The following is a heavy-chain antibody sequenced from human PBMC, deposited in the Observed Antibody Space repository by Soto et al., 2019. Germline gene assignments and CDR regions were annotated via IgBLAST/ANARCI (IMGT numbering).Heavy chain of an antibody. J-gene: IGHJ6*02. Sequence: QITLKESGPTLVKPTQTLMLTCTFSGFSLSTSGVGVGWIRQPPGKALEWLALIYWNDDKRYSPSLKSRLTITKDTSSNQVVLAMTNMDPVDTATYYCAHRVDYYDSSGYYYYYGMDVWGQGTTVTVSS. D-gene: IGHD3-22*01. CDR1: GFSLSTSGVG. CDR2: IYWNDDK. CDR3: AHRVDYYDSSGYYYYYGMDV. V-gene: IGHV2-5*01.